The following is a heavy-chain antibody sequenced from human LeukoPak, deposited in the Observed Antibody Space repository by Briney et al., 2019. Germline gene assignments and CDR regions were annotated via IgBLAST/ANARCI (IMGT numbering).Heavy chain of an antibody. J-gene: IGHJ4*02. CDR2: ISSSSSYI. CDR3: ARDTDYGGASVDH. CDR1: GFTFSSYS. Sequence: GGSLRLSCAASGFTFSSYSMNWVRQAPGKGLEWVSSISSSSSYIYYADSVKGRFTISRDNAKNSLYLQMNSLRAEDTAVYYCARDTDYGGASVDHWGQGTLVTVSS. V-gene: IGHV3-21*01. D-gene: IGHD4-23*01.